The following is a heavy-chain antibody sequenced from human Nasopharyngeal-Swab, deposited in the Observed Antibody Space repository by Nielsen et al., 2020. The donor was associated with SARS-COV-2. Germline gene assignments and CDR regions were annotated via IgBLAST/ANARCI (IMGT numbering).Heavy chain of an antibody. CDR1: GGSISSGGYS. V-gene: IGHV4-30-2*01. J-gene: IGHJ3*02. CDR2: IYHSGST. D-gene: IGHD3-10*01. CDR3: ARGSGLLWFGELFTRHAFDI. Sequence: SETLSLTCAVSGGSISSGGYSWSWIRQPPGKGLEWIGYIYHSGSTYYNPSLKSRVTISVDRSKNQFSLKLSSVTAADTAVYYCARGSGLLWFGELFTRHAFDIWGQGTMVTVSS.